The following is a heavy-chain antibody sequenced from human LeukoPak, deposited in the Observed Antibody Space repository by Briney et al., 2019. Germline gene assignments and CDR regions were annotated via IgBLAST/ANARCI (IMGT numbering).Heavy chain of an antibody. Sequence: GGSLRLSCAVSGFPFNIYAMAWVRQAPGKGLEWVSTISTSGAYTYYTDSVKGRFTSRDNSKNTLYLQMNSLRADDTAVYYCARVGNGFDPWGQGTLVTVSS. J-gene: IGHJ5*02. CDR1: GFPFNIYA. V-gene: IGHV3-23*01. D-gene: IGHD1-1*01. CDR3: ARVGNGFDP. CDR2: ISTSGAYT.